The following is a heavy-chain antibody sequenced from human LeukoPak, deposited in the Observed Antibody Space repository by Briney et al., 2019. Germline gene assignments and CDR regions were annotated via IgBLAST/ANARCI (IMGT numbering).Heavy chain of an antibody. Sequence: SETLSLTCAVYGGSFSGYYWSWIRQPPGKGLEWIGEIYHSGSTNYNPSLKSRVTISVDKSKNQFSLKLSSVTAADTAVYYCAKHVNWFDPWSQGTLVTVSS. CDR2: IYHSGST. CDR1: GGSFSGYY. V-gene: IGHV4-34*01. J-gene: IGHJ5*02. CDR3: AKHVNWFDP.